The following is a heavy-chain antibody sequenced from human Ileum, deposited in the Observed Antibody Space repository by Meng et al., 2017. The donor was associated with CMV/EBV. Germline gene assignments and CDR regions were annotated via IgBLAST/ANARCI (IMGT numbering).Heavy chain of an antibody. CDR3: AREGPTDWGRALDY. J-gene: IGHJ4*02. D-gene: IGHD7-27*01. CDR2: IYTSGSS. CDR1: GGAMISSH. V-gene: IGHV4-4*07. Sequence: QGELQGTGPGLGKPSETLSLTCPVAGGAMISSHWSWLRQPAGKGLEWIGRIYTSGSSNYNSSLKSRVTMSVDTSKNQFSMKLNSVTAADTAVYYCAREGPTDWGRALDYWGQGTLVTVSS.